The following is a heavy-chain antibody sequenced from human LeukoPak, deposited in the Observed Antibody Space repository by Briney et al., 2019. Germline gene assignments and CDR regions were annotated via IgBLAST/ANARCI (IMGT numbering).Heavy chain of an antibody. CDR3: VKGEAVIASSFDS. V-gene: IGHV3-23*01. D-gene: IGHD2-15*01. J-gene: IGHJ4*02. Sequence: PGGSLRLSCAASGFTFSNYAMNWVRQAPGKGLEWVSVITSSGASAYYADSVKGRFTISRDNSKNTLFLQMNSLSAEDTAIYYCVKGEAVIASSFDSWGQGTLVTVSS. CDR1: GFTFSNYA. CDR2: ITSSGASA.